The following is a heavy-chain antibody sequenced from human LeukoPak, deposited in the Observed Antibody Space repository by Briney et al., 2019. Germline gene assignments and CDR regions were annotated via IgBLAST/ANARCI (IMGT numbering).Heavy chain of an antibody. CDR2: MSSSGGTI. CDR1: GFNFDAYA. D-gene: IGHD1-26*01. CDR3: ARGMTGSYFGHFDY. Sequence: GGSLRLSCAASGFNFDAYAMHWVRQAPGKGLEWVSYMSSSGGTIYYADSVKGRFTISRDNGKNSLYLQMNSLRAEDAAVYYCARGMTGSYFGHFDYWGQGTLVTVSS. V-gene: IGHV3-48*03. J-gene: IGHJ4*02.